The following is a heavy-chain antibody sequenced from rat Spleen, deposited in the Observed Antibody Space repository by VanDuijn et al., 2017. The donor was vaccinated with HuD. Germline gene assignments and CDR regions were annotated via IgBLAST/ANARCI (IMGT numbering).Heavy chain of an antibody. CDR2: ISTGGTNS. CDR3: VRHGYTRYYFDY. CDR1: GFTFSDYG. Sequence: EVQLVESDGGLVQPGRSLKLSCAASGFTFSDYGMAWVRQAPTKGLEWVASISTGGTNSFYRDSVKGRLTISRDNAKSTLYLQMDSLRSEDTASYYCVRHGYTRYYFDYWGQGVMVTVSS. J-gene: IGHJ2*01. D-gene: IGHD1-9*01. V-gene: IGHV5S13*01.